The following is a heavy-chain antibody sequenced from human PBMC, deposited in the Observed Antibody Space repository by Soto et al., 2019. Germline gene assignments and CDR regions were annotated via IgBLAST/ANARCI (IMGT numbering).Heavy chain of an antibody. CDR2: IIPIFGTA. CDR1: GGTFSSYA. CDR3: ARDRPVYSSPWSWFDP. Sequence: QVQLVQSGAEVKKPWSSVKVSCKASGGTFSSYAISWVRQAPGQGLEWMGGIIPIFGTANYAQKFQGRVTITADESTSTAYMELSSLRSEDTAVYYCARDRPVYSSPWSWFDPWGQGTLVTVSS. D-gene: IGHD6-13*01. V-gene: IGHV1-69*01. J-gene: IGHJ5*02.